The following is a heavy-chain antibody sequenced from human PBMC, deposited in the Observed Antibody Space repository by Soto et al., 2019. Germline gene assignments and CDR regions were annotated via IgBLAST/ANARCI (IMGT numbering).Heavy chain of an antibody. Sequence: GGSLRLSCAASGFTFSSYAMHWVRQAPGKGLEWVAVISYDGSNKYYADSAKGRFTISRDNSKNTLYLQMNSLRAEDTAVYYCAISVLLWFGELNGPLDYWGQGTLVTVSS. CDR3: AISVLLWFGELNGPLDY. J-gene: IGHJ4*02. CDR1: GFTFSSYA. D-gene: IGHD3-10*01. V-gene: IGHV3-30-3*01. CDR2: ISYDGSNK.